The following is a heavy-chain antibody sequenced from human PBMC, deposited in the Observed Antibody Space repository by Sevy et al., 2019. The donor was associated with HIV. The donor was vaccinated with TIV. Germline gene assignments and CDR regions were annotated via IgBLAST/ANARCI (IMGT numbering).Heavy chain of an antibody. J-gene: IGHJ3*02. D-gene: IGHD1-7*01. CDR2: ISSSSSYI. Sequence: GGSLRLSCAASGFTFSSYSMNWVRQAPGKGLEWVSSISSSSSYIYYADSVKGRFTISRDNAKNSLYLQMNSLRAEDTAVYYCARDLNWNFDAFDIWGQGTMVTVSS. CDR3: ARDLNWNFDAFDI. V-gene: IGHV3-21*01. CDR1: GFTFSSYS.